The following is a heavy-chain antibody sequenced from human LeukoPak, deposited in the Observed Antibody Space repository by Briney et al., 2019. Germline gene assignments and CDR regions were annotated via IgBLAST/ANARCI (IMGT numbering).Heavy chain of an antibody. V-gene: IGHV3-74*01. Sequence: GGSLRLSCAAYGFTFDWFWMHWVRQAPGKGLVWVSRIDSDGTATTYADSVKGRFTISRDNAKNMLYLQMNSLRPEDTATYYCARTGSSRDFDYWGQGTQVTVSS. CDR3: ARTGSSRDFDY. D-gene: IGHD6-13*01. CDR2: IDSDGTAT. CDR1: GFTFDWFW. J-gene: IGHJ4*02.